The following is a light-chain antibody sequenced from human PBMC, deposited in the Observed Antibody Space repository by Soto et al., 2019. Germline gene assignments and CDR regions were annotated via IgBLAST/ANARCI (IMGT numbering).Light chain of an antibody. CDR1: QGISSW. V-gene: IGKV1-5*01. Sequence: DIQMTQSPASGSASVGDRVTITCRASQGISSWLAWCQQKPGKAPKVLIFDASSLKTGVPSRFSGSGYVTEFPLTINNLQPVDFATYYCQQYDSYSAGQFGQGTKMDIK. CDR2: DAS. J-gene: IGKJ1*01. CDR3: QQYDSYSAGQ.